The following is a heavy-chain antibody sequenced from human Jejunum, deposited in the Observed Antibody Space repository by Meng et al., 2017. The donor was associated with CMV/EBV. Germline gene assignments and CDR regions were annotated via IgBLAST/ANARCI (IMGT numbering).Heavy chain of an antibody. J-gene: IGHJ6*02. V-gene: IGHV4-39*07. Sequence: VSSNSSYWGWIRQTPGKGLEWIGNIYHSGITYYNPSLKSRVTISLDTPKNQFSLKLSSVTAADTAVYYCARDDYDSRGYEVGMDVWGQGTTVTVSS. CDR1: VSSNSSY. CDR2: IYHSGIT. CDR3: ARDDYDSRGYEVGMDV. D-gene: IGHD3-22*01.